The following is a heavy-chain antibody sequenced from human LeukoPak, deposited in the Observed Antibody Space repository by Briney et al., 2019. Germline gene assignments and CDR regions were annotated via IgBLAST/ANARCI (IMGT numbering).Heavy chain of an antibody. Sequence: GGSRRLSCAVSGLTFYDYAMHWVRQAPGKGLEWVSGITWNSGTIAHADSVKGRFTISRDNAKNSLYLQVNSLRSEDTALYYCAAGAGIIRYWGQGTLVTVSS. J-gene: IGHJ4*02. CDR2: ITWNSGTI. D-gene: IGHD3-10*01. V-gene: IGHV3-9*01. CDR1: GLTFYDYA. CDR3: AAGAGIIRY.